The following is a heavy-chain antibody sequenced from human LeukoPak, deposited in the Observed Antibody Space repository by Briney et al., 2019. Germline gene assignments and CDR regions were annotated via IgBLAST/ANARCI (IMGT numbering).Heavy chain of an antibody. CDR2: IYTSGST. D-gene: IGHD3-22*01. Sequence: SETLSLTCTVSGGSISSYYWSWIRQPPGKGLEWIGYIYTSGSTNYNPSLKSRVTISVDTSKNQFSLKLSSVTAADTAVYYCATRGYYYDSSGYFDAFDIWGQGTMVTVSS. CDR1: GGSISSYY. CDR3: ATRGYYYDSSGYFDAFDI. J-gene: IGHJ3*02. V-gene: IGHV4-4*09.